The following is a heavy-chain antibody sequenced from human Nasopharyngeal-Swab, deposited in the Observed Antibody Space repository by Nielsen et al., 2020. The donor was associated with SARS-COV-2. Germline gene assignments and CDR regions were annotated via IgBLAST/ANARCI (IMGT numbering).Heavy chain of an antibody. D-gene: IGHD5-18*01. J-gene: IGHJ4*02. CDR3: ARGPIRGYSYGFGYFDY. CDR2: INHSGST. Sequence: SETLSLTCAVYGGSFSGYYWSWIRQPPGKGLEWIGEINHSGSTNYNPSLKSRVTISVDTSKNQFSLKLGSVTAADTAVYYCARGPIRGYSYGFGYFDYWGQGTLVTVSS. V-gene: IGHV4-34*01. CDR1: GGSFSGYY.